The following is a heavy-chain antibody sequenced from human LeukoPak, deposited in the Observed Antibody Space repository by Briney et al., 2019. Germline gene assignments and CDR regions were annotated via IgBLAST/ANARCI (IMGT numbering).Heavy chain of an antibody. CDR2: ISYDGSNK. CDR3: ARSSSWLYYFDY. D-gene: IGHD6-13*01. Sequence: GGSLRLSCAASGFTFSSYAMHWVRQAPGKGLEWVAVISYDGSNKYYADSVKGRFTISRDNSKNTLYLQMNSLRAEDTAVYYCARSSSWLYYFDYWGQGTLVTVSS. V-gene: IGHV3-30*04. CDR1: GFTFSSYA. J-gene: IGHJ4*02.